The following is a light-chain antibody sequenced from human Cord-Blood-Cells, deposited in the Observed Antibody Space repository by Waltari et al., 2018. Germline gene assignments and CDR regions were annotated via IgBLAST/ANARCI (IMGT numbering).Light chain of an antibody. CDR1: SPDLGAGSE. Sequence: QSVLTQPPSVSGAPGQRVTISCPGTSPDLGAGSEVHSYQHLPGTAPKTLIYGNNNRPSGVPDRFSGSKSSTSASLAITGLQAEDEADYYCQSYDSSLSGSYVFGTGTKVTVL. J-gene: IGLJ1*01. CDR2: GNN. CDR3: QSYDSSLSGSYV. V-gene: IGLV1-40*01.